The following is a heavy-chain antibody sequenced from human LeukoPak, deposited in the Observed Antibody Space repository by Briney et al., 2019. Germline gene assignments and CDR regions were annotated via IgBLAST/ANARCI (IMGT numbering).Heavy chain of an antibody. V-gene: IGHV3-30*04. D-gene: IGHD3-9*01. CDR2: ISFDGSHK. Sequence: GGSLRLSCAASGFTFNSYTMNWVRQAPGKGLEWVAVISFDGSHKYYADSVTGRFTISRDNSKNTLYLQMNSLRAEDTAVYYCAKDPDYDILTAGYMDVWGKGTAVTISS. CDR1: GFTFNSYT. CDR3: AKDPDYDILTAGYMDV. J-gene: IGHJ6*03.